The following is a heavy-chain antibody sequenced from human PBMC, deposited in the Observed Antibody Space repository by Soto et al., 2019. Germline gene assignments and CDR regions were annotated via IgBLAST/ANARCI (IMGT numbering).Heavy chain of an antibody. D-gene: IGHD4-17*01. CDR3: AKDGYGAY. V-gene: IGHV3-30*18. Sequence: GGSLRLSCVGSGFTFSNFGMHWVRQAPGKGLEWVAGISYDGRSESYVDSVRGRFTLSRDNSKNTLSLQMISLRPEDTGVYYCAKDGYGAYWGQGTLVTV. CDR2: ISYDGRSE. J-gene: IGHJ4*02. CDR1: GFTFSNFG.